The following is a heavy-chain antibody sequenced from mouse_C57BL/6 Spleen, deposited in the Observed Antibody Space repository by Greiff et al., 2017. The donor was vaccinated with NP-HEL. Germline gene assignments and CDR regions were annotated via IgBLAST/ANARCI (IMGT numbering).Heavy chain of an antibody. Sequence: VQLQQPGAELVRPGSSVKLSCKASGYTFTSYWMDWVKQRPGQGLEWIGNIYPSDSETHYNQKFKDKATLTVDKSSSTAYMQLSSLTSEDSAVYYCARVYYDYAGRKWAWFAYWGQGTLVTVSA. CDR3: ARVYYDYAGRKWAWFAY. CDR1: GYTFTSYW. CDR2: IYPSDSET. J-gene: IGHJ3*01. D-gene: IGHD2-4*01. V-gene: IGHV1-61*01.